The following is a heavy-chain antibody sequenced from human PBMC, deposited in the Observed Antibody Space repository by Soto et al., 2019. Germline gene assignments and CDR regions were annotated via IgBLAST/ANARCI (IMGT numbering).Heavy chain of an antibody. CDR3: AKYYGDYGRYYYCEGMDV. CDR2: ISGSGRGT. D-gene: IGHD4-17*01. Sequence: EVQLLESGGGLVQPGGSLRLSCAASGFTFSSYAMSWVRQAPGKGLEWVSAISGSGRGTEYADSVKGRFTISRDNSHNTVYLQMNSLSAEDTAVDNCAKYYGDYGRYYYCEGMDVWGQGTTVTVSS. V-gene: IGHV3-23*01. CDR1: GFTFSSYA. J-gene: IGHJ6*02.